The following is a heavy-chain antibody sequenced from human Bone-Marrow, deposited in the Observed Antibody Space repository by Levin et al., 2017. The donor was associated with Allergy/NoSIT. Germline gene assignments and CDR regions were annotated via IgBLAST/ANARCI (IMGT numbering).Heavy chain of an antibody. D-gene: IGHD6-13*01. V-gene: IGHV3-30*03. J-gene: IGHJ4*02. Sequence: GESLKISCAASGFTFNNYGMHWVRQAPGKGLEWVAVISYDGSNKYYVDSVKDRFTISRDQSKNTLYLQMNSLRGEDTAVYYCAREGSWSSTWLGNYYFDYWGQGTLVTVSS. CDR2: ISYDGSNK. CDR3: AREGSWSSTWLGNYYFDY. CDR1: GFTFNNYG.